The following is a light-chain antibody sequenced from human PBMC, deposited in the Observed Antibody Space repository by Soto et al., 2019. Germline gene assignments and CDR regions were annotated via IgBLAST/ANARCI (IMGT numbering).Light chain of an antibody. Sequence: QSVLTQPPSASGTPGQRVTISCSGSSSNIGSKTVNWYQQLPGTAPKLLIYSNNQRPSGVPARFSGSKSGTSASLAISGLQSEDEADYYCAAWDDSLNGVVFGGGTKVTVL. CDR2: SNN. J-gene: IGLJ2*01. CDR1: SSNIGSKT. V-gene: IGLV1-44*01. CDR3: AAWDDSLNGVV.